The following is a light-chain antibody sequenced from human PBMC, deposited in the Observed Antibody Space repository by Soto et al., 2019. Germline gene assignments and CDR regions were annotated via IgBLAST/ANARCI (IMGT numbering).Light chain of an antibody. CDR3: QQYEGWPRT. V-gene: IGKV3-15*01. J-gene: IGKJ2*01. CDR1: QNIHIN. Sequence: EIVITQSPDTLSVSPGDTATLSCRSSQNIHINLAWYQQKPGQAPTLLIYGVTARAPGVPARFSGSGSGTDFTLTIRSVQSGDFGVFYCQQYEGWPRTFGLGTKVDIK. CDR2: GVT.